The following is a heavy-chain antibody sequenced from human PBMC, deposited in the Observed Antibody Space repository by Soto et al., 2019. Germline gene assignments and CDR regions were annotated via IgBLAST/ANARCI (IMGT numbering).Heavy chain of an antibody. V-gene: IGHV6-1*01. J-gene: IGHJ4*02. Sequence: SQTLSLTCAISGDSVSSNSAAWNWIRQSPSRGLEWLGRTYFRSKWYNDYAVAVKSRITINPDTSKNQFSLQLNSVTPEDTAVYYCASSNSYYSQYYLEYWGQGTMVTVSS. D-gene: IGHD3-22*01. CDR1: GDSVSSNSAA. CDR2: TYFRSKWYN. CDR3: ASSNSYYSQYYLEY.